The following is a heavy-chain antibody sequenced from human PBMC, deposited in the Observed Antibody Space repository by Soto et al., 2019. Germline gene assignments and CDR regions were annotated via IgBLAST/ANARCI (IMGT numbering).Heavy chain of an antibody. CDR2: ISYDGNVA. CDR3: AKEGPITNWYFDY. Sequence: QVQLVESGGGVVKPGRSLRLSCAASGFTSGNYGMPWVRQAPGKGLEWVIVISYDGNVAYYADSVKGRFTISRDNSKNTLYLQMNSLRTEDTAMYYCAKEGPITNWYFDYWGQGTLVTVSS. J-gene: IGHJ4*02. CDR1: GFTSGNYG. V-gene: IGHV3-30*18. D-gene: IGHD1-1*01.